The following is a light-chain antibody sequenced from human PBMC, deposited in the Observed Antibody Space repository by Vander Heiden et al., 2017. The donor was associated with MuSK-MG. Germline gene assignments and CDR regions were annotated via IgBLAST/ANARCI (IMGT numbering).Light chain of an antibody. CDR1: QSISSY. V-gene: IGKV1-39*01. CDR3: QQSYATPLT. CDR2: GAS. J-gene: IGKJ4*01. Sequence: DIQMTQSPSSLSASVGDRVTILCRASQSISSYLNWYQEKPGKAPKLLIYGASSMQSGVPSRFSGSGSGTDFTLTISRLQPEDFATYYCQQSYATPLTFGGGTKVEIK.